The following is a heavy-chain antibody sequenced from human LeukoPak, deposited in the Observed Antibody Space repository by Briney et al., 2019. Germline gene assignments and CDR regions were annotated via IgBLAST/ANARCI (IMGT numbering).Heavy chain of an antibody. CDR1: GYTFTSYD. V-gene: IGHV1-8*03. CDR3: TRETSSRYFDF. Sequence: SVKVSCKASGYTFTSYDINWVRQATGQGLEWMGWMNPKSGITGYAQKFRDRISITRNTSISTAYMELSSLTSEDTGVYYCTRETSSRYFDFWGQGTLVTVSS. J-gene: IGHJ4*02. CDR2: MNPKSGIT.